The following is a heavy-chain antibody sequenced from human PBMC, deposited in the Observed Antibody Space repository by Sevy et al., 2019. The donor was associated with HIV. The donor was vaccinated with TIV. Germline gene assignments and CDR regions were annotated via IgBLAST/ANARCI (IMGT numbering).Heavy chain of an antibody. CDR1: GFTFSNYW. D-gene: IGHD5-12*01. CDR3: VREVQKWLTYSFDY. J-gene: IGHJ4*02. V-gene: IGHV3-7*01. CDR2: IKQDGNEK. Sequence: GGSLRLSCAASGFTFSNYWMSWVRQAPGKGLEWVANIKQDGNEKYYVDSVKGQFTISRDNAKNSLNLQMNSVRVEDTAIYYCVREVQKWLTYSFDYWGQGALVTVSS.